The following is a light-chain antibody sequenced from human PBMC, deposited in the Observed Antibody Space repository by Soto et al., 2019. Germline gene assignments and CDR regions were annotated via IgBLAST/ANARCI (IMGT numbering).Light chain of an antibody. CDR2: DAS. Sequence: IMLTQSPDTLSLSPGNRATLSCRASQSVSTYLAWYQQKPGQPPRLLIYDASNRATGIPARFSGSGSGTDFTLTISSLGPEDFAVYYCQQRSNWPPTFGQGTKVDIK. CDR3: QQRSNWPPT. V-gene: IGKV3-11*01. J-gene: IGKJ1*01. CDR1: QSVSTY.